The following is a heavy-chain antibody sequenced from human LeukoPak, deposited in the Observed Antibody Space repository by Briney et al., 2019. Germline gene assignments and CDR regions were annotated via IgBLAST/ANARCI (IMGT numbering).Heavy chain of an antibody. CDR3: AKAYYYDSGGYVAFDI. V-gene: IGHV3-23*01. J-gene: IGHJ3*02. CDR2: VSGSGGYT. CDR1: GFTFSSYA. Sequence: GGSLRLSCAASGFTFSSYAMSWVRQAPGKGLGWVSAVSGSGGYTYYADSVKGRFTISRDNSKSTLYLQMNSLRAEDTAVYYCAKAYYYDSGGYVAFDIWGQGKMVTVSS. D-gene: IGHD3-22*01.